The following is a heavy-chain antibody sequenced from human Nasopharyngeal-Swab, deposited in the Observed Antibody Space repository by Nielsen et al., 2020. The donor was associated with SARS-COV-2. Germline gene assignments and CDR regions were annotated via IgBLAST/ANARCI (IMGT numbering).Heavy chain of an antibody. CDR1: GFSFSSYS. CDR3: AKNRWGSSGWFEIDY. J-gene: IGHJ4*02. CDR2: FSGSGGST. Sequence: VGSLRLSCVASGFSFSSYSMTWVRQAPGKGLEWVSVFSGSGGSTYYADSVEGRFTISGDNSKNTLYLQMNSLRAEDTAVYYCAKNRWGSSGWFEIDYWGQGTLVTVSS. V-gene: IGHV3-23*01. D-gene: IGHD6-19*01.